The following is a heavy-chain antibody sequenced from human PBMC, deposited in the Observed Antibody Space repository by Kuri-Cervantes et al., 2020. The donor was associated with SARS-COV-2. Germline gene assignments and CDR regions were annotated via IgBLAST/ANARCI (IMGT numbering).Heavy chain of an antibody. Sequence: LRLSCAVSGGSISSGGYSWSWIRQPPGKGLEWIGYIYHSGSTYYNPSLKSRVTISVDTSKNQFSLKLSSVTAADTAVYYCARHPPRDLMPWVDWGQGTLVTVSS. CDR1: GGSISSGGYS. D-gene: IGHD2-2*01. CDR2: IYHSGST. CDR3: ARHPPRDLMPWVD. V-gene: IGHV4-30-2*03. J-gene: IGHJ4*02.